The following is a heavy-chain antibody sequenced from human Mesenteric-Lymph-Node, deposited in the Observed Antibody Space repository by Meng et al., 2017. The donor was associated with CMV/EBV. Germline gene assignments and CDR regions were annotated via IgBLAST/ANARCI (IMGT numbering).Heavy chain of an antibody. CDR2: INDGGSA. CDR1: DGSFTNYY. V-gene: IGHV4-34*01. CDR3: ATAPRFQVPDS. Sequence: LTCDVYDGSFTNYYWTWIRQPPGKGLEWIGEINDGGSANYNPSLQSRVTISVDTSKRQFSLKLNSVTAADTAVYYCATAPRFQVPDSWDQGTPVTVSS. D-gene: IGHD2-21*01. J-gene: IGHJ4*02.